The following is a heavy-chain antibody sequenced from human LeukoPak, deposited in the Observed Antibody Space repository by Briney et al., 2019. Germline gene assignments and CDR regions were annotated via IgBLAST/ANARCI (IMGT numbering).Heavy chain of an antibody. D-gene: IGHD6-19*01. CDR3: AKPAISSRGWYCDY. V-gene: IGHV3-23*01. CDR1: GFTFSSYD. J-gene: IGHJ4*02. CDR2: ISDNGDRT. Sequence: PGGSLRLSCAASGFTFSSYDMSWVRQAPGKGLEWVSTISDNGDRTYYADSVKGRFTVSRDNSKNTLYLQMNSLRAEDTAVYYCAKPAISSRGWYCDYWGQGTLVTVSS.